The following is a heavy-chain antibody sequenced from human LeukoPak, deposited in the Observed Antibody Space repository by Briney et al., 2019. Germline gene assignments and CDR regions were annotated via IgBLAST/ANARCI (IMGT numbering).Heavy chain of an antibody. J-gene: IGHJ4*02. V-gene: IGHV1-69*05. Sequence: ASLKVSCKASGGTFSSYAISWVRQAPGQGLEWMGGIIPIFGTANYAQKFQGRVTITTDESTSTAYMELSSLRSEDTAVYYCARSPLRVGYFDYWGQGTLVTVSS. CDR2: IIPIFGTA. D-gene: IGHD1-26*01. CDR1: GGTFSSYA. CDR3: ARSPLRVGYFDY.